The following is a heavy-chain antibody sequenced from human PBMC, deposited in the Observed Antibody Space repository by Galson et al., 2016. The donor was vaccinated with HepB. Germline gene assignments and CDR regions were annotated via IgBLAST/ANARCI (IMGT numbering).Heavy chain of an antibody. J-gene: IGHJ4*02. V-gene: IGHV5-10-1*01. CDR3: ALEDQYGLGTFY. CDR1: GFRFTSFW. Sequence: QSGAEVKKPGASLRLSCKGSGFRFTSFWISWVRQMPGKGLEWMGRIDPSDSYTNFNPSFQGHVTISADKSISTAYLQWSSLKASDTAMYYCALEDQYGLGTFYWGQGTRVTVSS. D-gene: IGHD3-10*01. CDR2: IDPSDSYT.